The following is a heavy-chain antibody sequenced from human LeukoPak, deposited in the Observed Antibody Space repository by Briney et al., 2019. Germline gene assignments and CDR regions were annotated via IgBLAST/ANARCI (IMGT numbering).Heavy chain of an antibody. V-gene: IGHV3-23*05. CDR1: GFTFSSSD. J-gene: IGHJ6*02. CDR2: IRHSDSNT. D-gene: IGHD5-12*01. Sequence: PGGSLRLSCAASGFTFSSSDMSWVRQAPGSGLEWVSSIRHSDSNTYYADSVMGRFTISRDNSKNTLYLQMNSLRAEDTAVYYCARGWLNYYYGMDVWGQGTTVTVSS. CDR3: ARGWLNYYYGMDV.